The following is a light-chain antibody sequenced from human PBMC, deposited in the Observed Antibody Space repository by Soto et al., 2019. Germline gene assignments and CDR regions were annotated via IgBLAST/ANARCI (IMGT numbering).Light chain of an antibody. V-gene: IGLV2-14*03. Sequence: QSALTQPASVSGSPGQSITISCTGTSSDVGDYIYVSWYQQHPGKAPKVVIYDGLIRPSGISDRFSGSKFGNTASLTISGLQAEDEADYYCCSYTKSSLYIFGTGTKVTVL. CDR2: DGL. J-gene: IGLJ1*01. CDR3: CSYTKSSLYI. CDR1: SSDVGDYIY.